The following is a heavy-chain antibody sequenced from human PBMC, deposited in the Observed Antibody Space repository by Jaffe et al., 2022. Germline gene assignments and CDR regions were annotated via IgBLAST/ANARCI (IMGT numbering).Heavy chain of an antibody. CDR2: IYTSGST. CDR1: GGSISSGSYY. V-gene: IGHV4-61*02. D-gene: IGHD2-15*01. CDR3: AREVVRVVAATRAFDI. J-gene: IGHJ3*02. Sequence: QVQLQESGPGLVKPSQTLSLTCTVSGGSISSGSYYWSWIRQPAGKGLEWIGRIYTSGSTNYNPSLKSRVTISVDTSKNQFSLKLSSVTAADTAVYYCAREVVRVVAATRAFDIWGQGTMVTVSS.